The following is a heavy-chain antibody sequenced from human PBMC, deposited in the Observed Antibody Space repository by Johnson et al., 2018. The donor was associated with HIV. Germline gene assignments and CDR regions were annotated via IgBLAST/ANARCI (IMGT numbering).Heavy chain of an antibody. CDR2: ISWNSGSI. D-gene: IGHD6-13*01. CDR1: GFNFDDYA. Sequence: VQLVESGGGLVQPGRSLRLSCAASGFNFDDYAMHWVRQAPGKGLEWVSGISWNSGSIGYEESVRGRFTISRDNAKNSLYLQMNSLRAEDTALYYCAKDIGGSAAAQGAFDIWGQGTMVTVSS. V-gene: IGHV3-9*01. CDR3: AKDIGGSAAAQGAFDI. J-gene: IGHJ3*02.